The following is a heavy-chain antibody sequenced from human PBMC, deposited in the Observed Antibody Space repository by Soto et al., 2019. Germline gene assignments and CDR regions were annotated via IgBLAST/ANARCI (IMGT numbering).Heavy chain of an antibody. J-gene: IGHJ6*02. CDR3: ARVYYHYYGMDV. CDR1: VGSISSYY. V-gene: IGHV4-59*01. Sequence: PSETLSLTCTVSVGSISSYYWSLIRQPPGKGLEWIGYIDYSASTNYNPSLKSRVTISADTSKNTFSLKLSHVTAADTAVYYCARVYYHYYGMDVWGQGTKVTASS. CDR2: IDYSAST.